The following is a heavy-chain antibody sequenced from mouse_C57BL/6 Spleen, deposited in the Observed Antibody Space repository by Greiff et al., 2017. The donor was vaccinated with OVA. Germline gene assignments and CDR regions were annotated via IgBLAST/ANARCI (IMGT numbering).Heavy chain of an antibody. J-gene: IGHJ2*01. CDR1: GFTFSDYG. V-gene: IGHV5-17*01. CDR3: ARPRIITTVVAIPVDY. Sequence: EVKLMESGGGLVKPGGSLKLSCAASGFTFSDYGMHWVRQAPEKGLEWVAYISSGSSTIYYADTVKGRFTISRDNAKNTLFLQMTSLRSEDTAMYYCARPRIITTVVAIPVDYWGQGTTLTVSS. CDR2: ISSGSSTI. D-gene: IGHD1-1*01.